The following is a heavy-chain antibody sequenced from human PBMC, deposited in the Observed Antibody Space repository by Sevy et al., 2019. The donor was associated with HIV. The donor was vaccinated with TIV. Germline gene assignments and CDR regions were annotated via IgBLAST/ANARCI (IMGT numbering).Heavy chain of an antibody. CDR1: GFTFSSYA. Sequence: GGSLRLSCAASGFTFSSYAMSWVRQAPGKGLEWVSAISGSGGSTYYADSVKGRFTISRDNSKNTLYLQMNSLRAEDTAVYYCAKAPRITMIVVVYFDYWGQGTLVTVSS. CDR2: ISGSGGST. CDR3: AKAPRITMIVVVYFDY. D-gene: IGHD3-22*01. J-gene: IGHJ4*02. V-gene: IGHV3-23*01.